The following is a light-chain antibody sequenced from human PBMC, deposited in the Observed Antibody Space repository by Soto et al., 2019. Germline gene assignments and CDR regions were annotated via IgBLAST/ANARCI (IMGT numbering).Light chain of an antibody. CDR3: QQYTGPPTT. CDR1: QTVSSNY. V-gene: IGKV3-20*01. CDR2: GAS. Sequence: EVVLTQSPYTLSLSPVERATLSCSASQTVSSNYLAWCQQRPGQAPRLLIYGASTRAAGIPDRFSGGGSGTDFTLTITRLEPEDSAVYFCQQYTGPPTTFGQGTRLEI. J-gene: IGKJ5*01.